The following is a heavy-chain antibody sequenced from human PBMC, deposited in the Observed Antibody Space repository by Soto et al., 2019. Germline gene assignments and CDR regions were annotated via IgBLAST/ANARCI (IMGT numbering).Heavy chain of an antibody. J-gene: IGHJ4*02. Sequence: EVQLVESGGGLTQPGGSLRLSCVVSGFIVSSSHMIWVRQAPGKGLEGVSILYNHGKTNYVDSVRGRFTITRDNSKTPVYRQMNSLRVEDTAVYYCARLTEAELHRGQGALVTVSS. CDR1: GFIVSSSH. CDR3: ARLTEAELH. V-gene: IGHV3-53*01. CDR2: LYNHGKT. D-gene: IGHD1-7*01.